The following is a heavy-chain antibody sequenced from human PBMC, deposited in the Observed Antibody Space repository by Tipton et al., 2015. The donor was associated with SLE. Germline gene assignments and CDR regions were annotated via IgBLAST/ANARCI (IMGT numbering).Heavy chain of an antibody. Sequence: TLSLTCTVSGDSISNYYWSWIRQPPGKGLEWLGYIYYSGNTNTNYNPSLKSRITMSVDTSKNQFSLKLTSVTAADTAVYFCARDRSGGGGYVLDSWGQGTLVTVSS. CDR1: GDSISNYY. J-gene: IGHJ4*02. CDR3: ARDRSGGGGYVLDS. V-gene: IGHV4-59*12. D-gene: IGHD5-12*01. CDR2: IYYSGNTNT.